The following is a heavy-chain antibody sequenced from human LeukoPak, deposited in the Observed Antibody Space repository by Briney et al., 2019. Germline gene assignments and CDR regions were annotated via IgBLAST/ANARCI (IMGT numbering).Heavy chain of an antibody. J-gene: IGHJ4*02. Sequence: ASVKVSCKASGYTFTGYYMHWVRQAPGQGLEWMGWISAYNGNTNYAQKLQGRVTMTTDTSTSTAYMELRSLRSDDTAVYYCARDLLGIPGIWGQGTLVTVSS. D-gene: IGHD2-21*01. CDR3: ARDLLGIPGI. CDR2: ISAYNGNT. CDR1: GYTFTGYY. V-gene: IGHV1-18*04.